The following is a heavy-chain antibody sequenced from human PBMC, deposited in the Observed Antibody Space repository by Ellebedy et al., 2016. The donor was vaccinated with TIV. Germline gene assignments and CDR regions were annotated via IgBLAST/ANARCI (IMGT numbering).Heavy chain of an antibody. CDR2: IYYSGRT. V-gene: IGHV4-59*01. J-gene: IGHJ6*02. Sequence: GSLRLXXTVSGGSISSYYWSWIRQPPGKGLEWIGYIYYSGRTNYNPSLKSRVTISVDTSKNQFSLKLSSVTAADTAVYYCARDLRGSSGWGDYYYYYGMDVWGQGTTVTVSS. D-gene: IGHD6-19*01. CDR3: ARDLRGSSGWGDYYYYYGMDV. CDR1: GGSISSYY.